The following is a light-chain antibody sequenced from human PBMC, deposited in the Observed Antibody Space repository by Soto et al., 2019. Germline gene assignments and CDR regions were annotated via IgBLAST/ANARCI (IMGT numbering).Light chain of an antibody. V-gene: IGKV1-39*01. CDR1: QSISGY. CDR2: DAS. Sequence: DIQVTQSPSSLSASVGDRVTISCRASQSISGYLNWYQQKPGKAPNLLIFDASSLQSGVPSRFSGRGYGPEYTLTISSLQPEDFATYFCQHSYSNFPITFGQGTRLEIK. J-gene: IGKJ5*01. CDR3: QHSYSNFPIT.